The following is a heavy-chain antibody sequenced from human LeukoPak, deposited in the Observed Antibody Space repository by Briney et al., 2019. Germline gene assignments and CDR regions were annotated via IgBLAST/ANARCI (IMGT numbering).Heavy chain of an antibody. CDR1: GGSFSGYY. J-gene: IGHJ4*02. CDR3: ARSLPYSSGWYLGY. D-gene: IGHD6-19*01. Sequence: SETLSLTCAVYGGSFSGYYWSWIRQPPGKGLEWIGEINHSGSTNYNPSLKSRVTISVDTSKNQFSLKLSSVTAADTAVYYCARSLPYSSGWYLGYWGQGTLVTVSS. CDR2: INHSGST. V-gene: IGHV4-34*01.